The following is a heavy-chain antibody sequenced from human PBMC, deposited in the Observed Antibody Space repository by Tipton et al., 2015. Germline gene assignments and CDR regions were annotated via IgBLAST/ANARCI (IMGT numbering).Heavy chain of an antibody. D-gene: IGHD3-22*01. J-gene: IGHJ3*02. CDR2: VFPGDSDA. CDR3: AGHRDSSGYYQHDGFNI. V-gene: IGHV5-51*01. Sequence: QLVQSGAEMKRPGESLKISCRASGYTFTTHWIGWVRLMPGKGPEWVGIVFPGDSDARYSPSFQGQVTISADKSISTAYLQWSSLKASDTAMYYCAGHRDSSGYYQHDGFNIWGQGTMVTVSS. CDR1: GYTFTTHW.